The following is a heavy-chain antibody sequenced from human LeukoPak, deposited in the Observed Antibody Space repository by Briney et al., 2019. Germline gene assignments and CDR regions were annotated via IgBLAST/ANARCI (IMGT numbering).Heavy chain of an antibody. J-gene: IGHJ4*02. D-gene: IGHD2-8*01. CDR1: GGSISSYY. Sequence: SETLSLTCTVSGGSISSYYWSWIRQPPGKGLGWIGYIYYSGSTNYNPSLKSRVTISVDTSKNQFSLKLSSVTAADTAVYYCARKKTVYFDYWGQGTLVTVSS. CDR3: ARKKTVYFDY. CDR2: IYYSGST. V-gene: IGHV4-59*08.